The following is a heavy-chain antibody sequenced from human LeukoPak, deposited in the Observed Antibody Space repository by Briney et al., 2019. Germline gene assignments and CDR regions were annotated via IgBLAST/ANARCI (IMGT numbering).Heavy chain of an antibody. CDR1: GFTFSSYW. J-gene: IGHJ3*02. V-gene: IGHV3-74*01. D-gene: IGHD2-15*01. CDR2: INTDGSST. Sequence: PGGSLRLSCAASGFTFSSYWMHWVRQAPGKGLVWVSRINTDGSSTSYADSVKGRFTISRDNAKKTVHLQMNSLRLEDTAVYYCARGIGGSRAFDIWGLGTMVTVSS. CDR3: ARGIGGSRAFDI.